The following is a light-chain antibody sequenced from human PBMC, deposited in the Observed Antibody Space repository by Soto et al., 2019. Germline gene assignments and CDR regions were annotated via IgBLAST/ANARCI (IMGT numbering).Light chain of an antibody. J-gene: IGKJ1*01. CDR2: DAS. V-gene: IGKV3-11*01. CDR3: QRGSSTGWT. Sequence: DIVLTQSPATLSLSPGERATLSCRASQSVSSYLAWYQQKPGQAPRLLIYDASNRATGIPARFSGSGSGTDFTLTISSLEPEDFAVYYCQRGSSTGWTFGQGTKVDIK. CDR1: QSVSSY.